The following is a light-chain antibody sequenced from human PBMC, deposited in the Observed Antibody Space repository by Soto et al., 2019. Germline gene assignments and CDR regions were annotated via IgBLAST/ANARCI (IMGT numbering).Light chain of an antibody. V-gene: IGLV4-69*01. J-gene: IGLJ3*02. CDR2: LNSDGSH. CDR3: QTWGTGIRV. Sequence: QTVVTQSPSASASLGASVKLTCTLSSGDSSYAIAWHQQQPEKGPRYLMKLNSDGSHSKGDGIPDRFSGSSSGAERYLTISSLQSEDEADYYCQTWGTGIRVFGGGTQLTVL. CDR1: SGDSSYA.